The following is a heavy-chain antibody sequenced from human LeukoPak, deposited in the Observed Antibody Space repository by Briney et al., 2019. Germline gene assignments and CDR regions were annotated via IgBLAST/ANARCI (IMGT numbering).Heavy chain of an antibody. CDR3: AKRPRVGYDSSVSDY. CDR2: ISGSGVST. D-gene: IGHD3-22*01. V-gene: IGHV3-23*01. J-gene: IGHJ4*02. Sequence: GGSLRLSCAASGFTFSSYAMSWVRQAPGEGLEWVSHISGSGVSTYYADSVKGRFTISRDNSKNTLYLQMNSLRAEDTAVYYCAKRPRVGYDSSVSDYWGQGALITVSS. CDR1: GFTFSSYA.